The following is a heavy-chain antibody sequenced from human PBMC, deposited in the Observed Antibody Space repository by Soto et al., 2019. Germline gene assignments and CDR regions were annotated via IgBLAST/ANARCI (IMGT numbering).Heavy chain of an antibody. Sequence: SETLSLTCTVSGASISSGGYYWGWIRQHPGKGLEWIGYFYYSGSTYYNPSLKSRVAISVDTSKNQFSLKLSSVTAADTAVYYCAKDYYDSSGYYPPALLFDYWGQGTLVTVSS. CDR2: FYYSGST. D-gene: IGHD3-22*01. CDR1: GASISSGGYY. CDR3: AKDYYDSSGYYPPALLFDY. J-gene: IGHJ4*02. V-gene: IGHV4-31*03.